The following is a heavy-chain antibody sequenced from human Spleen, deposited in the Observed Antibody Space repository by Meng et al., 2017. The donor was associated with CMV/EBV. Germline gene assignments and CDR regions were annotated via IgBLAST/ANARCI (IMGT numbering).Heavy chain of an antibody. CDR1: GFTFSNYN. J-gene: IGHJ6*02. CDR3: ARVGNDYGGKGVYYYYYYGMDV. D-gene: IGHD4-23*01. Sequence: GESLKISCAASGFTFSNYNMNWVRQAPGKGLEWVSAISGSGGSTYYADSVKGRFTISRDNAKNSLYLQMNSLRAEDTAVYYCARVGNDYGGKGVYYYYYYGMDVWGQGTTVTVSS. V-gene: IGHV3-21*01. CDR2: ISGSGGST.